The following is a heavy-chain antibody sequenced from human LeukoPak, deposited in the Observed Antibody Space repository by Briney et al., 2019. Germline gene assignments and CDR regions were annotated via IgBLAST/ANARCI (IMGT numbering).Heavy chain of an antibody. J-gene: IGHJ4*02. Sequence: SETLSLTCTVSGGSISSSSYYWGRIRQPPGKGLEWIGSIYYSGSTYYNPSLKSRVTISVDTSKSQFSLKLSSVTAADTAVYYCARHATYYYDSSGPLDYWGQGTLVTVSS. V-gene: IGHV4-39*01. CDR2: IYYSGST. D-gene: IGHD3-22*01. CDR1: GGSISSSSYY. CDR3: ARHATYYYDSSGPLDY.